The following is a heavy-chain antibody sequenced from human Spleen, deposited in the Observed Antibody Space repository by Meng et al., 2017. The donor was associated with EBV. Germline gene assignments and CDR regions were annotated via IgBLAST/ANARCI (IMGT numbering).Heavy chain of an antibody. V-gene: IGHV4-4*02. J-gene: IGHJ4*02. CDR1: GASIDSSDW. Sequence: QGDLQEPGPGSVKPSGTLSLTGASSGASIDSSDWWTWVRQAPGKGLEWIGEIHHSGTTNYNPSLESRVTISIDKSDNQFSLKLTSVTAADTAVYYCARGLGGHYPTMEYWGQGTLVTVSS. CDR2: IHHSGTT. D-gene: IGHD3-22*01. CDR3: ARGLGGHYPTMEY.